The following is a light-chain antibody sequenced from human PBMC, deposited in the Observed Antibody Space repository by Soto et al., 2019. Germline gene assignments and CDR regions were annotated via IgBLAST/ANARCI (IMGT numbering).Light chain of an antibody. CDR1: TGAVTSDYY. Sequence: QAVVTQEPSLTVSPGGTVTLTCASSTGAVTSDYYSNWFQHKPGQAPRALVYSTTNKLSWTPARFSGSLLGGKAVLTLSGVQPEDEAEYYCSSYTSKSSLIFGGGTQLTVL. J-gene: IGLJ2*01. CDR2: STT. CDR3: SSYTSKSSLI. V-gene: IGLV7-43*01.